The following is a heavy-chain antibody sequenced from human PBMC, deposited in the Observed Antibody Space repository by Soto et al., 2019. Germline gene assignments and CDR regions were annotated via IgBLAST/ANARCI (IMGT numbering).Heavy chain of an antibody. CDR3: ARPGGIEPQGAFDI. Sequence: PSETLSLTCTVSGGSISSYYWSWIRQPPGKGLEWIGYIYYSGSTNYNPSLKSRVTISVDTSKNQFSLKLSSVTAADTAVYYCARPGGIEPQGAFDIWGQGTMVTVSS. J-gene: IGHJ3*02. V-gene: IGHV4-59*08. CDR2: IYYSGST. D-gene: IGHD1-26*01. CDR1: GGSISSYY.